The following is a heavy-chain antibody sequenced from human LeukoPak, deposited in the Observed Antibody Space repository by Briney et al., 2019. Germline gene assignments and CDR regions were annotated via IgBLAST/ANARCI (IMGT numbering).Heavy chain of an antibody. CDR1: GGSISSGGYY. D-gene: IGHD1-1*01. Sequence: SETLSLTCTVSGGSISSGGYYWSWIRQPPGKGLEWIGYIYHSGSTYCNPSLKSRVTISADRSKNQFSLKLSSVTAADTAVYYCARVHHPDAFDIWGQGTMVTVSS. J-gene: IGHJ3*02. CDR2: IYHSGST. CDR3: ARVHHPDAFDI. V-gene: IGHV4-30-2*01.